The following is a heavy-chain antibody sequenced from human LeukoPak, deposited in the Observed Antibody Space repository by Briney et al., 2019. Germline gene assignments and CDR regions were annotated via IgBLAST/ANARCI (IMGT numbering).Heavy chain of an antibody. D-gene: IGHD3-10*01. CDR3: ARALWFGETFPAY. Sequence: PGGSLRLSCAASGFTFSDYYMSWIRQAPGKGLEWVSYISSSGSTIYYADSVKGRFTISRDNAKNSLYLQMNSLSAEDTAVYYCARALWFGETFPAYWGQGTLVTVSS. J-gene: IGHJ4*02. V-gene: IGHV3-11*04. CDR2: ISSSGSTI. CDR1: GFTFSDYY.